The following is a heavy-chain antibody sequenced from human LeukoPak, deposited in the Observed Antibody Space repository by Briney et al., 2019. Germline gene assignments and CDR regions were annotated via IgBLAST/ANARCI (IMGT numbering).Heavy chain of an antibody. CDR3: ARDLEPSYNWNDAYYYGMDV. D-gene: IGHD1-1*01. J-gene: IGHJ6*02. CDR1: GGTFSSYG. V-gene: IGHV1-18*01. CDR2: ISAYNGNT. Sequence: ASVKVSCKASGGTFSSYGISWVRQAPGQGLEWMGWISAYNGNTNYAQKLQGRVTMTTDTSTSTAYMELRSLRSDDTAVYYCARDLEPSYNWNDAYYYGMDVWGQGTTVTVS.